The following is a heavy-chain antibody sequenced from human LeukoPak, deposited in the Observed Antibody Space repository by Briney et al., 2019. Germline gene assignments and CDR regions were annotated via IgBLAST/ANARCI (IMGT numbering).Heavy chain of an antibody. Sequence: GGSLRLSCAASGFTFSSYAMSWVRQAPGKGLVWVSRFSDDEGRTVYADSVKGRFTTSKDNAKNTLYLQMNSLRAEDTAVYYCARDYFYGLDVWGQGTTVTVSS. J-gene: IGHJ6*02. V-gene: IGHV3-74*01. CDR3: ARDYFYGLDV. CDR2: FSDDEGRT. CDR1: GFTFSSYA.